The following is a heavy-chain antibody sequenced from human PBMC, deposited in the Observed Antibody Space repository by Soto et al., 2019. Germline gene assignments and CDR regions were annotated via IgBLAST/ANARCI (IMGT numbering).Heavy chain of an antibody. V-gene: IGHV3-66*01. J-gene: IGHJ4*02. Sequence: EVQLVESGGGLVQPGGSLRLSCAASGFTVSSNYMSWVRQAPGKGLEWVSVIYSGGSTYYADSVKGRFTISRDNSKNTLYLQMNSLRAEDTAVYYCARIAGPWIQLWSPPYYWGQGTLVTVSS. CDR3: ARIAGPWIQLWSPPYY. CDR1: GFTVSSNY. D-gene: IGHD5-18*01. CDR2: IYSGGST.